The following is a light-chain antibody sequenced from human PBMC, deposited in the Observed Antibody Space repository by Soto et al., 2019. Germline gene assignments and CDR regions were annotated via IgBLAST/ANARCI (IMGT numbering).Light chain of an antibody. CDR2: WAS. V-gene: IGKV4-1*01. J-gene: IGKJ2*01. CDR3: HQYYDVPYT. Sequence: EIVMTQSPGSLAVSLGERATINCKSSQTVLYSSNSKNYLAWYQQKAGQPPKLLLYWASTRESWVPDRFIGSGSETDFTLTISSLQTEDVAVYYCHQYYDVPYTFGQGTKLEIK. CDR1: QTVLYSSNSKNY.